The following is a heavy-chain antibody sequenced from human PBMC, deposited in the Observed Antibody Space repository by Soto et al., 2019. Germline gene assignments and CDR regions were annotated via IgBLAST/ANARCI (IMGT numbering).Heavy chain of an antibody. CDR2: MNPSNGNA. CDR3: ARAVGIAVTGLDL. V-gene: IGHV1-8*01. Sequence: QEQLVQSGAEVKRPGASVKVSCRASGYNFISSNINWVRQAAGQGPEWMGWMNPSNGNAAFARNFQGRVSLTRDISTDTAYMELGGLSSGHTAIYYCARAVGIAVTGLDLWGPGTLVTVSS. D-gene: IGHD6-19*01. J-gene: IGHJ5*02. CDR1: GYNFISSN.